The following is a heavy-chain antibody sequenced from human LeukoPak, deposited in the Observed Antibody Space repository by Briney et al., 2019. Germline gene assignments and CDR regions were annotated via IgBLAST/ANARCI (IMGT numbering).Heavy chain of an antibody. CDR2: IKSDGPDT. CDR3: ARDIAGRAY. Sequence: GGSLRLSCAASGFTFSSYWMDWVRQAPGKGLMWVSRIKSDGPDTGYADSVKGRFTISRANAKNTLYLQINSLRVEDTGVYYCARDIAGRAYWGQGTLVTVSS. D-gene: IGHD2-21*01. V-gene: IGHV3-74*01. CDR1: GFTFSSYW. J-gene: IGHJ4*02.